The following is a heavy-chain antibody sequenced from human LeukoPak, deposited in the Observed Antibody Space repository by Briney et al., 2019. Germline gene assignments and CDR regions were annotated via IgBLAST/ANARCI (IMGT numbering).Heavy chain of an antibody. CDR3: ARDLRLAAFYI. D-gene: IGHD2-21*01. CDR2: ISHSGST. CDR1: GGSISSSSYY. Sequence: SETLSLTCTVSGGSISSSSYYWGWISQPPGKGLERRGDISHSGSTNYNPSRKIRVTISVDTTKNPLSLRLSSVTAAATAVCDGARDLRLAAFYIWGQGTIVTVSS. J-gene: IGHJ3*02. V-gene: IGHV4-39*02.